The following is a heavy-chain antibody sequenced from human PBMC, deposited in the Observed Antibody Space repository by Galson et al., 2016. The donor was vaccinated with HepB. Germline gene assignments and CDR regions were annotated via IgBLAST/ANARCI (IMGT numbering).Heavy chain of an antibody. CDR1: GFSLSTSGVG. CDR2: IYWDDDK. Sequence: PALVKPTQTLTLTCTFSGFSLSTSGVGVGWIRQPPGKALEWLTLIYWDDDKRYSPSLKSRLTITKDTSKNQVVLTMTNMDPVDTATYYCAHGYYSGSDFRPDYWGQGTLVTVSS. V-gene: IGHV2-5*02. CDR3: AHGYYSGSDFRPDY. D-gene: IGHD5-12*01. J-gene: IGHJ4*02.